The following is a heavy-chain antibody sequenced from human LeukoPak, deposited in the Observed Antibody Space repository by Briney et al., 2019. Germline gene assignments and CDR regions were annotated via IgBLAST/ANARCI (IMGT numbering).Heavy chain of an antibody. V-gene: IGHV3-21*01. CDR2: ISSSSSYI. Sequence: GGSLRLSCAASGFTFSSYAMSWVRQAPGKGLEWVSSISSSSSYIYYADSVKGRFTISRDNAKNSLYLQMNSLRAEDTAVYYCARALTSCSSTSCDSKGGNYWGQGTLVTVSS. CDR1: GFTFSSYA. D-gene: IGHD2-2*01. J-gene: IGHJ4*02. CDR3: ARALTSCSSTSCDSKGGNY.